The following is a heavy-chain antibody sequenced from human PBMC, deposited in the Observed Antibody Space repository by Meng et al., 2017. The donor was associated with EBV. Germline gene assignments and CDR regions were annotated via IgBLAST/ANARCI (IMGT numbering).Heavy chain of an antibody. D-gene: IGHD5-12*01. CDR2: ISAYNGNT. CDR3: ARETSGYDFNWFDP. Sequence: HVQVVQAGAEVKKPGASVKVSCKASGYTFTSYGISGVRQDPGQGLEWMGWISAYNGNTNYAQKLQGRVTMTTDTSTSTAYMELRSLRSDDTAVYYCARETSGYDFNWFDPWGQGTLVTASS. V-gene: IGHV1-18*01. J-gene: IGHJ5*02. CDR1: GYTFTSYG.